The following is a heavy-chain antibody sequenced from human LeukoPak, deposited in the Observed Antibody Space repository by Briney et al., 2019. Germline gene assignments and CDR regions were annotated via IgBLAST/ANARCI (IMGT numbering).Heavy chain of an antibody. V-gene: IGHV4-4*07. CDR1: GGSISSYY. CDR3: ARDRSFGYSYVPSYFDY. J-gene: IGHJ4*02. Sequence: SETLSLTCTVSGGSISSYYWSWIRQPAGKGLEWIGRIYTSGSTNYNPSLKSRVTMSVDTSKNQFSLRLSSVTAADTAVYYCARDRSFGYSYVPSYFDYWGQGTLVTVSS. D-gene: IGHD5-18*01. CDR2: IYTSGST.